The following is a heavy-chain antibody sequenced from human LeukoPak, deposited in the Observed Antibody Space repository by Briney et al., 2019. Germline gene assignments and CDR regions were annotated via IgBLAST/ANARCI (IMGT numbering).Heavy chain of an antibody. CDR3: ASSDYYYDSSGYFPYGFDY. Sequence: ASVKVSCKASGYTFTSYDINWVRQATGQGLEWMGWMNPNSGNTGYAQKFQGRVTITRNTSISTAYMELSSLRSEDTAVYYCASSDYYYDSSGYFPYGFDYWGQGTLVTVSS. D-gene: IGHD3-22*01. CDR1: GYTFTSYD. CDR2: MNPNSGNT. J-gene: IGHJ4*02. V-gene: IGHV1-8*03.